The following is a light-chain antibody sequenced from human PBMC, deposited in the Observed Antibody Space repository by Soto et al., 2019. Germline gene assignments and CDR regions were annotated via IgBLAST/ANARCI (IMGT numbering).Light chain of an antibody. CDR2: WAS. CDR1: QSVLYSSNNKNY. CDR3: QQYYSPWT. V-gene: IGKV4-1*01. Sequence: DIVMTQSPDSLAVSLGERATINCKSSQSVLYSSNNKNYLAWYQQKPGQPPKLLIYWASTRESGLPDRFSGSGSGTDSTLTISRLQAEDVAVYYCQQYYSPWTFGQGTKVEIK. J-gene: IGKJ1*01.